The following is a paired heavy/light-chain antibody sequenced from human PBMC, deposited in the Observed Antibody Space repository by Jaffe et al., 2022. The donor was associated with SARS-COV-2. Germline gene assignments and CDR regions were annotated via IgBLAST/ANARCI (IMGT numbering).Light chain of an antibody. V-gene: IGKV3-11*01. CDR2: DAS. Sequence: EIVLTQSPATLSLSPGERATLSCRASQSVNSYLAWYQQRPGQAPRLLIYDASNRATGIPARFSGSGSGTDFTLTISSLEPEDFAVYYCQQSSDWPLTFGGGTKVEIK. CDR3: QQSSDWPLT. J-gene: IGKJ4*01. CDR1: QSVNSY.
Heavy chain of an antibody. Sequence: EVQLLESGGGLVQPGGSLSLSCAASGFTFSNYGIHWVRQAPGKGLQWVSTISGSGDNTYYADSVKGRFTISRDNSKNTLYVQMNSLSAEDTAVYYCAKGYSSGWSGTFDIWGQGTMVTVSS. CDR3: AKGYSSGWSGTFDI. D-gene: IGHD6-19*01. V-gene: IGHV3-23*01. CDR1: GFTFSNYG. CDR2: ISGSGDNT. J-gene: IGHJ3*02.